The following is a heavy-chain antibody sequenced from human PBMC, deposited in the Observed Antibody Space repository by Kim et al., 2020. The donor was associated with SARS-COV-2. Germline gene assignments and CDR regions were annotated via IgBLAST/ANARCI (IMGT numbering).Heavy chain of an antibody. D-gene: IGHD3-22*01. CDR3: ARHPIRGDSSGYFFDY. Sequence: GESLKISCKGSGYSFTSYWIGWMRQMPGKGLEWMGIIYPGDSDTRYSPSFQGQVTISADKSISTAYLQWSSLKASDTAMYYCARHPIRGDSSGYFFDYWGQGTLVTVSS. CDR1: GYSFTSYW. V-gene: IGHV5-51*01. J-gene: IGHJ4*02. CDR2: IYPGDSDT.